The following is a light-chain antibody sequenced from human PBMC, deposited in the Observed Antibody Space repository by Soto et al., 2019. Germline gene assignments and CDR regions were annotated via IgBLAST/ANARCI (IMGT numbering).Light chain of an antibody. Sequence: DIQMTQSPSSLSASVGDRITITCRASQGISNYLAWYQQKPGKVPKLLIYAASTLQRGVPSRFSGSGSGADFTLPINSLQPEDAATYYCQKYNNIPLTFGGGTNVEIK. CDR2: AAS. CDR1: QGISNY. V-gene: IGKV1-27*01. J-gene: IGKJ4*01. CDR3: QKYNNIPLT.